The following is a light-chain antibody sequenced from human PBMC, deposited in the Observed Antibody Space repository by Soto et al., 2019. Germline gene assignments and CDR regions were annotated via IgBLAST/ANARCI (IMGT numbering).Light chain of an antibody. CDR1: QSVRSS. Sequence: EIVMTQSPATLSVSPGERATLSCGASQSVRSSIAWYQHKPGQAPRLLIYGASTRATGIPARISGSGSGTEFTLTISSLQSEDFAVYYCQQYNNWPQTFGQGTKVDIK. CDR3: QQYNNWPQT. CDR2: GAS. J-gene: IGKJ1*01. V-gene: IGKV3-15*01.